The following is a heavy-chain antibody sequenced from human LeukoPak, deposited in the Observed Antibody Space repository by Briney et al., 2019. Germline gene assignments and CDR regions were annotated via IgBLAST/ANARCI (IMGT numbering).Heavy chain of an antibody. D-gene: IGHD6-19*01. CDR1: GFTVSSNY. CDR3: ARVRAVAGTVGY. J-gene: IGHJ4*02. V-gene: IGHV3-66*01. CDR2: IYSGGST. Sequence: GGSLRLSCAASGFTVSSNYMSWVRQAPGKGLEWVSVIYSGGSTYYADSVKGRFTISRDNSKNTLYLQMNSLRAEDTAVYYCARVRAVAGTVGYWGQGTLVTVSS.